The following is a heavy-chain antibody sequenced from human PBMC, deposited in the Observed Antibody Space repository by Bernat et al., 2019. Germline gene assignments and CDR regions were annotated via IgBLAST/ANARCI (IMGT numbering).Heavy chain of an antibody. Sequence: QVQLQESGPGLVKPSETLSLTCTVSGGSISSYYWSWIRQPPGKGLEWIGYIYYSGSTNYTPSLKSRATISVATSKNQFSLKLSSVTAADTAVYYCASVAAAGRLNWFDPWGQGTLVTVSS. CDR1: GGSISSYY. CDR2: IYYSGST. V-gene: IGHV4-59*01. CDR3: ASVAAAGRLNWFDP. D-gene: IGHD6-13*01. J-gene: IGHJ5*02.